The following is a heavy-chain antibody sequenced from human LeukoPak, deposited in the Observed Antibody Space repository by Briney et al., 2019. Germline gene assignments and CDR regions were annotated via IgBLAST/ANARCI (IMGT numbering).Heavy chain of an antibody. D-gene: IGHD3-22*01. CDR3: ARTLNYYDNSRPVLY. Sequence: SETLSLTCTVSGGSISSTNYYWGWIRQPPGKGLDWIGSIYYSGSTYYSPSLKSRVTISVDTSKNQFSLRLSSVTAADTAVYYCARTLNYYDNSRPVLYWGQGALVTVSS. CDR2: IYYSGST. V-gene: IGHV4-39*01. J-gene: IGHJ4*02. CDR1: GGSISSTNYY.